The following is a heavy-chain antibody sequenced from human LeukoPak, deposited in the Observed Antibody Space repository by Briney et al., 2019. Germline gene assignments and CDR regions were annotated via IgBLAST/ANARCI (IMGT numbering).Heavy chain of an antibody. J-gene: IGHJ4*02. CDR2: INPNSGGT. CDR3: ARDPVYYYDSSGSRFDY. V-gene: IGHV1-2*02. Sequence: PEASVKVSCKASGYTFTGYYMHWVRQAPGQGLEWMGWINPNSGGTNYAQKFQGRVTMTRDTSISTAYMELSRLRSDDTAVYYCARDPVYYYDSSGSRFDYWGQGTLVTVSS. D-gene: IGHD3-22*01. CDR1: GYTFTGYY.